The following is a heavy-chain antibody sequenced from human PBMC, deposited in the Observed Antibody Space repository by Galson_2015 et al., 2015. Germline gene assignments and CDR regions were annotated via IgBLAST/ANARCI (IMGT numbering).Heavy chain of an antibody. V-gene: IGHV4-4*02. J-gene: IGHJ3*02. CDR2: IYHSGTT. CDR3: ARDLGRSFDI. Sequence: ETLSLTCAVSGDSIRSSNWWSWVRQPPGKGLEWIGDIYHSGTTNYNPSLKSRVTISVDKSKNQFSLKLSSVTAADTAVYYCARDLGRSFDIWGQGTMVTVSS. CDR1: GDSIRSSNW.